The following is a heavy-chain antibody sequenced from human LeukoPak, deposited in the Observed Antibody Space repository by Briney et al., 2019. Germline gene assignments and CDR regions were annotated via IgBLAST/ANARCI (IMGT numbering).Heavy chain of an antibody. Sequence: ASVKVSCKASGYTFTSYDINWVRQATGQGLEWMGWMNPNSGNTGYAQKFQGRVTITADESTSTAYMELSSLRSEDTAVYYCARAKKLAQTYYYDSSGYYEYYFDYWGQGTLVTVSS. V-gene: IGHV1-8*03. CDR1: GYTFTSYD. J-gene: IGHJ4*02. CDR3: ARAKKLAQTYYYDSSGYYEYYFDY. D-gene: IGHD3-22*01. CDR2: MNPNSGNT.